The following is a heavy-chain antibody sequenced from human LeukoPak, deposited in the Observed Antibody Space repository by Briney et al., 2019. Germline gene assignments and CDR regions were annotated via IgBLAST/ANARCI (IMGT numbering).Heavy chain of an antibody. CDR1: GFRFESHT. J-gene: IGHJ4*02. V-gene: IGHV3-48*04. D-gene: IGHD3-16*01. CDR2: ITSGSTTV. Sequence: GGSLRLSCGASGFRFESHTMGWVRQAPGKGLEWISSITSGSTTVYYGASVRGRFTVSRDNAQNSLYLQMNNLSVSGTAVFFCAGDVGDWECFFYFGGQGTLVSVSS. CDR3: AGDVGDWECFFYF.